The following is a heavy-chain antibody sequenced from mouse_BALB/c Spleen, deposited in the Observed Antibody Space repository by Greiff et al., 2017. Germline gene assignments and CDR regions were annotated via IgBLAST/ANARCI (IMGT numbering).Heavy chain of an antibody. J-gene: IGHJ1*01. Sequence: VQLLQSGAELVKPGASVKLSCTASGFNFKDTYMQWVKQRPEQGLEWIGRIDPASGNTKYDPKFQGKATITADTSSNTVYLQLSSLTSEDTAVYYCAGWLLQYIDGWGAGTTVTGSA. CDR3: AGWLLQYIDG. CDR1: GFNFKDTY. CDR2: IDPASGNT. V-gene: IGHV14-3*02. D-gene: IGHD2-3*01.